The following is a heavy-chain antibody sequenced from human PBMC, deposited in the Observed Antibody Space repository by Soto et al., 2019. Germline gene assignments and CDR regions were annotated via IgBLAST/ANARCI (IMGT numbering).Heavy chain of an antibody. CDR3: ARSTEVAEYYFDY. D-gene: IGHD6-19*01. CDR1: GGTFSSYA. Sequence: ASVKVSCKASGGTFSSYAISWVRQAPGQGLEWMGGIIPIFGTANYAQKFQGRVTITADKSTSTAYMELSSLRSEDTAVYYCARSTEVAEYYFDYWGQGTLVTVSS. V-gene: IGHV1-69*06. J-gene: IGHJ4*02. CDR2: IIPIFGTA.